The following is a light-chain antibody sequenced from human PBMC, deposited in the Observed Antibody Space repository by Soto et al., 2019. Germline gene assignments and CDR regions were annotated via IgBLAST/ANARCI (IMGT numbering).Light chain of an antibody. J-gene: IGKJ4*01. CDR2: EAS. V-gene: IGKV3-11*01. CDR3: QQHADWPLT. CDR1: RSVGNN. Sequence: EIVLTQSPATLSLSPGEIATLSCRASRSVGNNLAWYQKKPGQAPGLLIYEASTRATGIPARCSGSGSGTDFTLTLSSLEPEDFAVYSCQQHADWPLTVGGGTKVELK.